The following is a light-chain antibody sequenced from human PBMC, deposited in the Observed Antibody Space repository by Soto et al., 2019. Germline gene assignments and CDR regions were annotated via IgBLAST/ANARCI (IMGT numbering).Light chain of an antibody. CDR1: GSDAGGYNY. CDR2: EVS. V-gene: IGLV2-14*01. Sequence: QPVLTQPASVSGSPGQSITISCTGTGSDAGGYNYVSWYQQHPGKAPKLMIYEVSNRPSGVSNRFSGSKSGNTASLTLSGLQAEDEAAYYCSSYTSSTTLGVLFGGGTKLTVL. CDR3: SSYTSSTTLGVL. J-gene: IGLJ2*01.